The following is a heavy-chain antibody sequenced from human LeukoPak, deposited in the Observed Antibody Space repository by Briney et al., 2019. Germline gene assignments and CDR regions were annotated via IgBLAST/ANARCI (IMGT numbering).Heavy chain of an antibody. Sequence: ASVKVSCKASGYTFSSHYMQWVRQAPGQGFEWMGIINPSGGSTSYAQKFQGRVTMTRDTSTSTVYMELRSLRSEDTAVYYCARWVGGPAGINYYGMDVWGQGTTVTVSS. CDR1: GYTFSSHY. V-gene: IGHV1-46*01. J-gene: IGHJ6*02. CDR3: ARWVGGPAGINYYGMDV. D-gene: IGHD2-2*01. CDR2: INPSGGST.